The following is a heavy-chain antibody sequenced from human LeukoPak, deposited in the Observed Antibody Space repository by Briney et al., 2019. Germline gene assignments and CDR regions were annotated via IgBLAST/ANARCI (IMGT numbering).Heavy chain of an antibody. CDR3: ASRVNCSSTSCYWHYYYYGMDV. D-gene: IGHD2-2*01. Sequence: GRSLRLSCAASGLTFSSYGMHWVRQAPGKGLEWVAVISYDGSNKYYADSVKGRFTIPRDNSKNTLYLQMNSLRAEDTAVYYCASRVNCSSTSCYWHYYYYGMDVWGQGTTVTVSS. CDR2: ISYDGSNK. V-gene: IGHV3-30*03. J-gene: IGHJ6*02. CDR1: GLTFSSYG.